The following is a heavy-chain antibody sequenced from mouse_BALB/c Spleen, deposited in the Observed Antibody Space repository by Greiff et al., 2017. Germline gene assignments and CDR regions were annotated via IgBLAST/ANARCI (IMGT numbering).Heavy chain of an antibody. CDR2: INPSSGYT. CDR1: GYTFTSYT. V-gene: IGHV1-4*01. J-gene: IGHJ4*01. Sequence: QVQLKQSGAELARPGASVKMSCKASGYTFTSYTMHWVKQRPGQGLEWIGYINPSSGYTNYNQKFKDKATLTADKSSSTAYMQLSSLTSEDSAVYYCARGMRGYAMYYWGQGTSVTVSS. CDR3: ARGMRGYAMYY.